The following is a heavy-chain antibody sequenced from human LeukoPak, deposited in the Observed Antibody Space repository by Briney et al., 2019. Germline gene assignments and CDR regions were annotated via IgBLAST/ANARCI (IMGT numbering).Heavy chain of an antibody. CDR3: ARVDIVATGDY. D-gene: IGHD5-12*01. V-gene: IGHV3-7*01. Sequence: GGSLRLSCAASGFTFSSYWMSWVRQAPGKGLEWVANINQDGSEKYYVDSVKGRFTISRDNAKNSLFLQMNSLRAEDTAVYFCARVDIVATGDYWGQGTLVTVSS. CDR1: GFTFSSYW. CDR2: INQDGSEK. J-gene: IGHJ4*02.